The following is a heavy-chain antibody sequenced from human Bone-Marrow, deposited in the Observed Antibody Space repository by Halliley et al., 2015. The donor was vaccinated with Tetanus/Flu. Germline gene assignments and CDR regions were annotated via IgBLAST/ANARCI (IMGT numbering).Heavy chain of an antibody. CDR2: IIPLFGTT. Sequence: QLVQSGAEVKKPGSSVMVSCKASGDIFINYGITWVRQAPGQGLECVGGIIPLFGTTNHAQKFQGRVTITADESTNTAYMVLSSLRSEDTAVYYCAGTKGGDYYDTSGLDTWGQGTLVTVSS. V-gene: IGHV1-69*01. CDR1: GDIFINYG. D-gene: IGHD3-22*01. CDR3: AGTKGGDYYDTSGLDT. J-gene: IGHJ5*02.